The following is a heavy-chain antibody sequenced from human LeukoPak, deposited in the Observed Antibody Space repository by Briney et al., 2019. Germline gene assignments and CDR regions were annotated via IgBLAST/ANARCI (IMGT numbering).Heavy chain of an antibody. CDR1: GGTFSSYA. V-gene: IGHV1-69*05. CDR2: IIPIFGTA. Sequence: GSSVKVSCKASGGTFSSYAISWVRQAPGQGLEWMGGIIPIFGTANYAQKFQGRVTITTDESTSTAYMELSSLRSEDTAVYYCASTRLTRQDIVVVPAAQGPDYYYYMDVWGKGTTVTVSS. CDR3: ASTRLTRQDIVVVPAAQGPDYYYYMDV. D-gene: IGHD2-2*01. J-gene: IGHJ6*03.